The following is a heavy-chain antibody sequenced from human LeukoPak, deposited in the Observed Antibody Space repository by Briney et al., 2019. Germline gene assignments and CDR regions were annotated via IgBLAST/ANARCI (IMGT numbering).Heavy chain of an antibody. J-gene: IGHJ5*02. V-gene: IGHV1-8*01. CDR2: MNPDSGNT. CDR3: ARIVVGGPFDP. CDR1: GYTFTSYN. Sequence: ASVKLSCNASGYTFTSYNINWVRQAPGQGLEWMGVMNPDSGNTGYSYKFQGRVTMTRKNSISTAYMELSSLRSEDTAVYYCARIVVGGPFDPWGQGTLVTVSS. D-gene: IGHD1-26*01.